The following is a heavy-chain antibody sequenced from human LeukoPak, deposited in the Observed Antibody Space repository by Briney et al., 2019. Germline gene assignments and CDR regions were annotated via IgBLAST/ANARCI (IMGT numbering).Heavy chain of an antibody. CDR3: ASDTIAVAGEGAFDI. CDR1: GGTFSSYA. J-gene: IGHJ3*02. V-gene: IGHV1-69*06. CDR2: IIPIFGTA. Sequence: GASVKVSSKASGGTFSSYAISWVRQAPGQGLEWMGGIIPIFGTANYAQKFQGRVTITADKSTSTAYMELSSLRSEDTAVYYCASDTIAVAGEGAFDIWGQGTMVTVSS. D-gene: IGHD6-19*01.